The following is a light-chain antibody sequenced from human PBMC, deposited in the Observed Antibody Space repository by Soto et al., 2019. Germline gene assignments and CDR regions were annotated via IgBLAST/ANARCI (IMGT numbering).Light chain of an antibody. CDR1: QSVSSSY. Sequence: EIVLAQSRGTLSLSPGERATLSCRASQSVSSSYLAWYQQKPGQPPRLLIYGASSRATGIPDRFSGSGSGTDFTLTISRLEPEDFAVFYCQQYGSSPLTFGGGTKVDIK. CDR3: QQYGSSPLT. CDR2: GAS. V-gene: IGKV3-20*01. J-gene: IGKJ4*01.